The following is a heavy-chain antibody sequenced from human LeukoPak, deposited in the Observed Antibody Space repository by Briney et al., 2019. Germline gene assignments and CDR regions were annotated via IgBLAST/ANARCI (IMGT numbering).Heavy chain of an antibody. V-gene: IGHV3-23*01. CDR3: AKDGALLVFYYYYMDV. CDR2: ISGSGGST. D-gene: IGHD6-6*01. CDR1: GFTFSIYA. Sequence: QAGGSLRLSCAASGFTFSIYAMSWVRQAPGKGLEWVSAISGSGGSTYYADSVKGRFTISRDNSKNTLYLQINSLRAEDTAVYYCAKDGALLVFYYYYMDVWGKGTTVTVSS. J-gene: IGHJ6*03.